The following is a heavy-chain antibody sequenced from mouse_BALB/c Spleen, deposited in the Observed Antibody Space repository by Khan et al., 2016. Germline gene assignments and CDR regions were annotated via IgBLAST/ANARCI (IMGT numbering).Heavy chain of an antibody. CDR3: SYDGYYAWFPY. J-gene: IGHJ3*01. D-gene: IGHD2-3*01. V-gene: IGHV3-2*02. CDR2: ISYSGIT. CDR1: GYSITSDYA. Sequence: EVQLQESGPGLVKPSQSLSLTCTVTGYSITSDYAWNWIRQFPGNKLEWMGYISYSGITSYNPSLKSRISITRDTSKNQFFLQLISVTTEDTATXYCSYDGYYAWFPYWGQGTLVPVSA.